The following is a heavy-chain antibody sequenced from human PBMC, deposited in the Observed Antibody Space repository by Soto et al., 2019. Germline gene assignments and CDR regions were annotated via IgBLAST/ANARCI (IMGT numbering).Heavy chain of an antibody. CDR3: ARDLSYYDSSGYYGYGMDV. CDR2: IWYDGSNK. D-gene: IGHD3-22*01. V-gene: IGHV3-33*01. J-gene: IGHJ6*02. Sequence: PGGSLRLSCAASGFTFSSYGMHWVRQAPGKGLEWVAVIWYDGSNKYYADSVKGRFTISRDNSKNTLYLQMNSLRAEDTAVYYCARDLSYYDSSGYYGYGMDVWGQGTTVTVSS. CDR1: GFTFSSYG.